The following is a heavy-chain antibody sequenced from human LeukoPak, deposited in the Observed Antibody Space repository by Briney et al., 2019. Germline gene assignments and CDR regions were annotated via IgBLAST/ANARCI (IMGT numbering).Heavy chain of an antibody. Sequence: GGSLRLSCAASGFTFSSYAMSWVRQAPGKGLGWVSAISGSGGSTYYADSVKGRFTISRDNSKNTLYLQMNSLRAEDTAVYYCAQVGASGTTYAPFDHWGQGTLVTVSS. V-gene: IGHV3-23*01. CDR1: GFTFSSYA. J-gene: IGHJ4*02. D-gene: IGHD1-1*01. CDR3: AQVGASGTTYAPFDH. CDR2: ISGSGGST.